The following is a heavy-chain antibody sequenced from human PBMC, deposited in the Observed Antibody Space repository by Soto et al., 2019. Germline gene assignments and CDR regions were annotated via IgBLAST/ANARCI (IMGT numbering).Heavy chain of an antibody. V-gene: IGHV1-46*01. J-gene: IGHJ3*02. CDR1: GYTCTSYY. D-gene: IGHD6-6*01. CDR2: INPNGGST. Sequence: SVKVSCKASGYTCTSYYMPWVRKAPGQGLEWMVIINPNGGSTSYAQKFQGRVTMTRDTSTTTVYMELSSLRSEDTAVYYCARGVSSSMEGGAFDIWGQ. CDR3: ARGVSSSMEGGAFDI.